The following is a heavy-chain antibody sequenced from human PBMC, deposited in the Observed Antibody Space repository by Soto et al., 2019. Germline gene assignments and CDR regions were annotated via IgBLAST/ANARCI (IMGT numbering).Heavy chain of an antibody. J-gene: IGHJ3*02. CDR1: GYTFTSYG. V-gene: IGHV1-18*01. CDR3: ARDRIVLMVYAPDAFDI. CDR2: ISAYNGNT. D-gene: IGHD2-8*01. Sequence: ASVKVSCKASGYTFTSYGISWVRQAPGQGLEWMGWISAYNGNTNYAQKLQGRVTMTTDTSTSTAYMELRSLRSDDTAVYYCARDRIVLMVYAPDAFDIWGQGTMVTVSS.